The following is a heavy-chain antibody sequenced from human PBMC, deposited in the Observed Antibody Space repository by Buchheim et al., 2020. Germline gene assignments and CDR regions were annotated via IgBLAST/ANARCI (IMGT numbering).Heavy chain of an antibody. CDR2: IYYSGST. J-gene: IGHJ4*02. V-gene: IGHV4-39*01. CDR3: ARHWFEDSSGYYDGNFDY. Sequence: QLQLQESGPGLVKPSETLSLTCTVSGGSISSSSYYWGWIRQPPGKGLEWIGSIYYSGSTYYNPSLKSRVTISVDTSKNQFSLKLSSVTAADTAVYYCARHWFEDSSGYYDGNFDYWGQGTL. CDR1: GGSISSSSYY. D-gene: IGHD3-22*01.